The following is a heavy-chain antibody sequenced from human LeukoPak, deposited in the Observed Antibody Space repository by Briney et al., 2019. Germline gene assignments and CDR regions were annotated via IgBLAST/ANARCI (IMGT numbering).Heavy chain of an antibody. CDR1: GYTFTSYA. V-gene: IGHV1-69*13. D-gene: IGHD5-12*01. CDR2: IIPIFGTA. Sequence: ASVKVSCKASGYTFTSYAISWVRQAPGQGLEWMGGIIPIFGTANYAQKFQGRVTITADESTSTAYMELSSLRSEDTAVYYCARDRGYSGYDPGTVFDYWGQGTLVTVSS. J-gene: IGHJ4*02. CDR3: ARDRGYSGYDPGTVFDY.